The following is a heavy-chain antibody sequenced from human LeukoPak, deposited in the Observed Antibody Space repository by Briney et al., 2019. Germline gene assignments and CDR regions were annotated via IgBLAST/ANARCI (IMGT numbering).Heavy chain of an antibody. V-gene: IGHV3-7*03. Sequence: PGGSLRLSCAASGFTFSSYWMSWVRQAPGKGLEWVANIKQDGREKYYVDSVKGRFTISRDNAKNSLYLQMNSLRVEDAAVYYCARDKGSDEGSKFDYWGQGTLVTVSS. CDR3: ARDKGSDEGSKFDY. CDR2: IKQDGREK. CDR1: GFTFSSYW. J-gene: IGHJ4*02.